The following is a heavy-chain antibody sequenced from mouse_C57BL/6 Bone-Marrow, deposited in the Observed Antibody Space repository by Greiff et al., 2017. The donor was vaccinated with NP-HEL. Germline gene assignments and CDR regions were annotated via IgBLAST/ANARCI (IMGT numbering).Heavy chain of an antibody. V-gene: IGHV1-81*01. D-gene: IGHD2-4*01. J-gene: IGHJ4*01. CDR3: ARRVYYDYDAGYAMDY. Sequence: VQLQESGAELARPGASVKLSCKASGYTFTSYGISWVKQRTGQGLEWIGEIYPRSGNTYYNEKFKGKATLTADKSSSTAYMELRSLTSEDSAVYFCARRVYYDYDAGYAMDYWGQGTSVTVSS. CDR1: GYTFTSYG. CDR2: IYPRSGNT.